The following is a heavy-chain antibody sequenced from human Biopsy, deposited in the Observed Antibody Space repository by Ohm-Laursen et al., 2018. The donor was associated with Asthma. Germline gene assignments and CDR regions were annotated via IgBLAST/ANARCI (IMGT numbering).Heavy chain of an antibody. CDR1: GFVFSQSG. Sequence: SLRLSCAATGFVFSQSGMHWVRQAPGKGLEWVALISSDGHLKYYEDSVKGRFTISRDNSKNSLYLQINSLRVEDSAVYYCARESGQDYGGFGSFDRWGQGKMVAVSS. J-gene: IGHJ3*02. V-gene: IGHV3-30*03. CDR2: ISSDGHLK. CDR3: ARESGQDYGGFGSFDR. D-gene: IGHD4-23*01.